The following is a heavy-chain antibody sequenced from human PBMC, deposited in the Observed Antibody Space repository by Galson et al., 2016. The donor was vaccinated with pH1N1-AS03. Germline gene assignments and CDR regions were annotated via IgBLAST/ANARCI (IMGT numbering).Heavy chain of an antibody. CDR2: FSAYNGNR. CDR3: ARGRTDYDYWSGSLDY. D-gene: IGHD3-3*01. V-gene: IGHV1-18*01. CDR1: GYTFTRYG. Sequence: SVKVSCKASGYTFTRYGITWVRQAPGQGLEWMGWFSAYNGNRNYAQTIQGRVTMTTDTSTSTAYLELRSLRSDDTAVYYCARGRTDYDYWSGSLDYWGQGVLVTVSS. J-gene: IGHJ4*02.